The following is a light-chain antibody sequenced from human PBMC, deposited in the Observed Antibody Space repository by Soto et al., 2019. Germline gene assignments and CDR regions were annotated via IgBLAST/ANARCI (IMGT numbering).Light chain of an antibody. CDR1: SSDVGNYNR. CDR2: EVS. J-gene: IGLJ3*02. Sequence: QSVLTQPRSVSGSPGQSVTISCTGTSSDVGNYNRVSWYQQPPGAAPKLMIYEVSNRPSGVPDRFSGSQSGNTASLTISGLQADDEAHYYCSSYAGDFTWVFGGGTKVTVL. CDR3: SSYAGDFTWV. V-gene: IGLV2-18*02.